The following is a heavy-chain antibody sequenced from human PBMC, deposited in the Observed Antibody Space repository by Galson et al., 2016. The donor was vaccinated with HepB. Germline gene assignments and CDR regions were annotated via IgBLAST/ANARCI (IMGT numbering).Heavy chain of an antibody. D-gene: IGHD3-10*01. Sequence: SETLSLTCTVSDGSISSTNWWTWVRQFPGKGLEWVGEIFHSGTTNYNPSLKSRVTMSVDNSKNQFSLKLTSVTVADTAVYYCARGLPFMGVFDYWGQGILVAVSS. CDR1: DGSISSTNW. CDR3: ARGLPFMGVFDY. J-gene: IGHJ4*02. V-gene: IGHV4-4*02. CDR2: IFHSGTT.